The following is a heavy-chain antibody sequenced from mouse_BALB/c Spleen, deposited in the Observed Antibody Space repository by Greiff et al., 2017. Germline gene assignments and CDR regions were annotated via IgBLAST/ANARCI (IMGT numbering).Heavy chain of an antibody. CDR2: IWAGGST. V-gene: IGHV2-9*02. Sequence: QVQLQQSGPGLVAPSQSLSITCTVSGFSLTSYGVHWVRQPPGKGLEWLGVIWAGGSTNYNSALMSRLSISKDNSKSQVFLKMNSLQTDDTAMYYCARAQYYGSSLPLAYWGQGTLVTVAA. J-gene: IGHJ3*01. D-gene: IGHD1-1*01. CDR1: GFSLTSYG. CDR3: ARAQYYGSSLPLAY.